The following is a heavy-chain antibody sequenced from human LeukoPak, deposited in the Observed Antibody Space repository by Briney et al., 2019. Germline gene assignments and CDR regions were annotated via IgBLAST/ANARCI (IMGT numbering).Heavy chain of an antibody. Sequence: GGSLRLSCAASGFTFDDYAMHWVRQPPGKGLDWVSGISWNSGSIGYADSVKGRFTISRDNAKNSLYLQMNSLRAEDTALYYCVKDERAVVGTGGYFDYWGRGTLVTVSS. CDR3: VKDERAVVGTGGYFDY. V-gene: IGHV3-9*01. D-gene: IGHD6-19*01. CDR2: ISWNSGSI. CDR1: GFTFDDYA. J-gene: IGHJ4*02.